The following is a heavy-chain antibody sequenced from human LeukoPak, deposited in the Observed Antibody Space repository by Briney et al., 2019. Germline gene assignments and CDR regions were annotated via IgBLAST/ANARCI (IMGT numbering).Heavy chain of an antibody. CDR2: ISSYGDNT. D-gene: IGHD3-3*01. Sequence: GGSLRLSCVASGFTFSDYTMHWVRQAPGKGLEYVSAISSYGDNTYYANSVKDRFTISRDNSKNTLYLQMGSLRSDDTAVYYCARDLGDYYDFWSGYHEYWGQGTLVTVSS. CDR1: GFTFSDYT. J-gene: IGHJ4*02. CDR3: ARDLGDYYDFWSGYHEY. V-gene: IGHV3-64*01.